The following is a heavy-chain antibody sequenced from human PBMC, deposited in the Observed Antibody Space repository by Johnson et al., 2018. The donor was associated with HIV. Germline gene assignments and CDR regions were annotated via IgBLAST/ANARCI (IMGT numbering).Heavy chain of an antibody. J-gene: IGHJ3*02. Sequence: QMQLVESGGGLVKPGGSLRLSCAASGFTFSSYGMHWVRQAPGKGLEWVAFIRYDGSNKYYADSVKGRFTISRDNSKNTLYLQMNSLRAEDTAVYYCAKVGGTTILRDAFDIWGQGTMVTVSS. V-gene: IGHV3-30*02. CDR3: AKVGGTTILRDAFDI. D-gene: IGHD1-1*01. CDR2: IRYDGSNK. CDR1: GFTFSSYG.